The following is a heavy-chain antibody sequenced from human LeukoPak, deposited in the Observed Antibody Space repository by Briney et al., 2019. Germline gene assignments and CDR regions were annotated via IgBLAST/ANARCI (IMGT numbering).Heavy chain of an antibody. V-gene: IGHV3-21*01. CDR3: ARAGLEWLFSDAFDI. CDR1: GFTFSSYS. D-gene: IGHD3-3*01. J-gene: IGHJ3*02. Sequence: GGSLRLSCAASGFTFSSYSMNWVRQAPGKGLEWVSSISSSSTYIYYADSVKGRFTISRDNAKNSLYLQMNSLRAEDTAVYYCARAGLEWLFSDAFDIWGQGTMVTVSS. CDR2: ISSSSTYI.